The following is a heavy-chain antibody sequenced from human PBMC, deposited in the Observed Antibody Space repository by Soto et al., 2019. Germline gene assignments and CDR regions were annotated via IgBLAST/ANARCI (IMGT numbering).Heavy chain of an antibody. V-gene: IGHV4-30-4*01. CDR3: ARGGGEYDY. CDR2: IYYSGST. J-gene: IGHJ4*02. D-gene: IGHD4-17*01. Sequence: SEPLSLTCTVSGDSISSGNYYWSWIRQPPGKGREWIGYIYYSGSTYYNPSLKSRLSISVDTSKNQFSLELSSVTAADTAVYYCARGGGEYDYWGQGTLVTVSS. CDR1: GDSISSGNYY.